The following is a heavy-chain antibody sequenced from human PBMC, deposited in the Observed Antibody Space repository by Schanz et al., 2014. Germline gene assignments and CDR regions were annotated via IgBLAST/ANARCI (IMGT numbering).Heavy chain of an antibody. J-gene: IGHJ3*02. CDR1: GFTFSSYS. CDR2: ISSASSTI. D-gene: IGHD4-17*01. V-gene: IGHV3-48*01. CDR3: ARKMKLGVYGGKGHDSLDI. Sequence: VQLVESGGGVVQPGRSLRLSCVASGFTFSSYSMNWVRQAPGKGLEWVSYISSASSTINYADSVKGRFTISRDNAKNSLYLEMNSLRAEDTAVYYCARKMKLGVYGGKGHDSLDIWGQGTMVTVSS.